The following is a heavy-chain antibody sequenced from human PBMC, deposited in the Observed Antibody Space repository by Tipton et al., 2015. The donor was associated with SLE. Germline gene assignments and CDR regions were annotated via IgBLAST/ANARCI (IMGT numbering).Heavy chain of an antibody. CDR1: GESFLGYF. J-gene: IGHJ5*02. V-gene: IGHV4-34*12. D-gene: IGHD2-2*01. CDR3: AREPAASGWFDP. Sequence: TLSLTCGVYGESFLGYFWTWIRQPPGKGLEWIGESIHSGTTNYNPSLKSRVSISLDTSKNQFSLKLSSVTAADTAVYYCAREPAASGWFDPWGQGTLVTVSS. CDR2: SIHSGTT.